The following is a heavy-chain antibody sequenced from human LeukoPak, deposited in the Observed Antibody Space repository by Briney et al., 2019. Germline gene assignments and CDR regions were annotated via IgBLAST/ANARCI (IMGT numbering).Heavy chain of an antibody. J-gene: IGHJ5*01. CDR2: IYYSGST. D-gene: IGHD3-3*01. Sequence: PSETLSLTCTVSGGFISSYYWSWIRQPPGKGLECIGYIYYSGSTNYNPSLKSRVTISVDTSKNQFSLKLSSVTAADTAVYYCARTGYYDFWSGYNNWFDPWGQGTLVTVSS. CDR3: ARTGYYDFWSGYNNWFDP. CDR1: GGFISSYY. V-gene: IGHV4-59*12.